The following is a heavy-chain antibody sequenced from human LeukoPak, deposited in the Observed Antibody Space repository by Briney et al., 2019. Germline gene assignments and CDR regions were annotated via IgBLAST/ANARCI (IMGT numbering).Heavy chain of an antibody. CDR1: GFTFSSYA. CDR3: AKGRAIEAFDI. CDR2: ISGSGGST. D-gene: IGHD3-22*01. J-gene: IGHJ3*02. Sequence: GGSLRLSCAASGFTFSSYAMSWVRQAPGKGLEWVSAISGSGGSTYYADSVKGRFTISRGNAKNSLYLQMNSLRAEDTAVYYCAKGRAIEAFDIWGQGTMVTVSS. V-gene: IGHV3-23*01.